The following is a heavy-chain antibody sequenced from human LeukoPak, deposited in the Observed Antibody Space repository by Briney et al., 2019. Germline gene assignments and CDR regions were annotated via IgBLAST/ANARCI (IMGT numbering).Heavy chain of an antibody. Sequence: GGSLRLSCAASGFTFSSYAMHWVRQAPGKGLEYVSAISSNGGSTYYANSVKGRFTISRDNSKNTLYLQMGSLRAEDMAVYYCARAFWSGYCCDYWGQGTLVTVSS. D-gene: IGHD3-3*01. J-gene: IGHJ4*02. CDR1: GFTFSSYA. CDR2: ISSNGGST. V-gene: IGHV3-64*01. CDR3: ARAFWSGYCCDY.